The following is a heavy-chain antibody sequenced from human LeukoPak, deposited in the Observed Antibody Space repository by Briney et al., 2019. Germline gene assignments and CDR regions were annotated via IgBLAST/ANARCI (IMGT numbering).Heavy chain of an antibody. V-gene: IGHV3-21*01. CDR1: GFTFSSYS. J-gene: IGHJ4*02. CDR2: ISSSSSYI. CDR3: AREAGSGSYYDY. Sequence: GGSLRLSCAASGFTFSSYSMNWVRQAPRKGLEWVSSISSSSSYIYYADSVKGRFTISRDNAKNSLYLQMNSLRAEDTAVYYCAREAGSGSYYDYWGQGTLVTVSS. D-gene: IGHD3-10*01.